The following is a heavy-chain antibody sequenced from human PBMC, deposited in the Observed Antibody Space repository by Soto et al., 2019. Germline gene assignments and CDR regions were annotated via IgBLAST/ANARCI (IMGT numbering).Heavy chain of an antibody. V-gene: IGHV2-5*02. CDR2: IYWDDDK. J-gene: IGHJ3*01. CDR1: GFSLSTGGVG. D-gene: IGHD6-13*01. CDR3: ARAYSSSWYVSNAFDV. Sequence: QITLKESGPTLVKPTQTLTLTCTFSGFSLSTGGVGVGWIRQPPGKALECLALIYWDDDKHYSPSLKSRLTITKDTSKNQVVLTMTILGPVDTATCYCARAYSSSWYVSNAFDVWGQGTMVTVSS.